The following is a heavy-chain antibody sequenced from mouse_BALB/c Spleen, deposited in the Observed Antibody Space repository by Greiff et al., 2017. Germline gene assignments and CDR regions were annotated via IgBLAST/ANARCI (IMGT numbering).Heavy chain of an antibody. V-gene: IGHV5-9-3*01. Sequence: EVQVVESGGGLVKPGGSLKLSCAASGFTFSSYAMSWVRQTPEKRLEWVATISSGGSYTYYPDSVKGRFTISRDNAKNTLYLQMSSLRSEDTAMYYCARHVNFDYWGQGTTLTVSS. J-gene: IGHJ2*01. CDR3: ARHVNFDY. CDR2: ISSGGSYT. CDR1: GFTFSSYA.